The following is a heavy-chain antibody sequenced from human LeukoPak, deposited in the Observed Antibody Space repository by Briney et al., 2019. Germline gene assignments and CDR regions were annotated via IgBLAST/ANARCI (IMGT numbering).Heavy chain of an antibody. J-gene: IGHJ4*02. CDR1: GGTFSSYA. CDR3: AREAAVADNFDY. V-gene: IGHV1-2*02. D-gene: IGHD6-19*01. Sequence: ASVKVSCKASGGTFSSYAISWVRQAPGQGLEWMGWINPNSGGTNYAQKFQGRVTMTRDTSISTAYMELSRLRSDDTAVYYCAREAAVADNFDYWGQGTLVTVSS. CDR2: INPNSGGT.